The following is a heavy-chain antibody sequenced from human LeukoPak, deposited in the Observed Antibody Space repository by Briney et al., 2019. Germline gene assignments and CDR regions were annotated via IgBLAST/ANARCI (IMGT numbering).Heavy chain of an antibody. Sequence: ASVKVSFKSSVYTFTSHDINGVRQAPGQGLEWMGWITTYNGNANYAHNLQGRVTMTPDPSTSTDYMELRSLTSDDPAVYYCARDATNGVYFDNWGQGTLVTVSS. J-gene: IGHJ4*02. CDR2: ITTYNGNA. CDR3: ARDATNGVYFDN. CDR1: VYTFTSHD. V-gene: IGHV1-18*01. D-gene: IGHD2-8*01.